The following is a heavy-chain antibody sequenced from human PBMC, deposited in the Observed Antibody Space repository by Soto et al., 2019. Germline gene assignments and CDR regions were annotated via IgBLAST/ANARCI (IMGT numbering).Heavy chain of an antibody. Sequence: PSETLSLTCTVSGDSISTYYWTWIRQPPGKGLEWIGYIYNSATTNYNPSLKSRVTISVDTSKNQFSLKLSSVTAADTAVYYCARGEDIVVVVAATFTTYYYGMDVWGQGTTVTVSS. CDR3: ARGEDIVVVVAATFTTYYYGMDV. V-gene: IGHV4-59*12. J-gene: IGHJ6*02. CDR2: IYNSATT. D-gene: IGHD2-15*01. CDR1: GDSISTYY.